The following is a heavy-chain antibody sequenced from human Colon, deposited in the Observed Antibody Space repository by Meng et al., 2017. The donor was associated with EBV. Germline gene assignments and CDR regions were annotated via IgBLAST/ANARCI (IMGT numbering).Heavy chain of an antibody. V-gene: IGHV4-34*01. CDR2: INHSGST. D-gene: IGHD1-26*01. CDR1: GGSFSGYY. CDR3: ARGPGGSYYLYYFDY. Sequence: QVQLQQWGAGLLKPSETLSLTCPGYGGSFSGYYWSWIRQPPEKGLEWIGEINHSGSTNYNPSLKSRVTISVDTSKKQFSLKLSSVTAADTAVYYCARGPGGSYYLYYFDYWGQGTLVTVSS. J-gene: IGHJ4*02.